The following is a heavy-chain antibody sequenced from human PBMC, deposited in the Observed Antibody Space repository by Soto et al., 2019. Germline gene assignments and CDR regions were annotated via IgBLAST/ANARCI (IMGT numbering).Heavy chain of an antibody. CDR2: IYYSGST. Sequence: PSETLSLTCTVSGGSISSSSYYWGWIRQPPGKGLEWIGSIYYSGSTYYNPSLKSRVTISVDTSKNQFSLKLSSVTAADTAVYYCALPGRKGVRATYYYYGMDVWGQGTTVTVSS. J-gene: IGHJ6*02. D-gene: IGHD3-10*01. CDR3: ALPGRKGVRATYYYYGMDV. V-gene: IGHV4-39*01. CDR1: GGSISSSSYY.